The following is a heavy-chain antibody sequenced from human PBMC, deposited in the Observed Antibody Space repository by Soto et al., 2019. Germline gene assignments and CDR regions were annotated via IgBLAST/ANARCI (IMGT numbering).Heavy chain of an antibody. CDR2: INHSGST. J-gene: IGHJ6*03. CDR1: GGSFSGYY. D-gene: IGHD6-6*01. CDR3: ARGGVRSVIAARRLNYYYVDV. V-gene: IGHV4-34*01. Sequence: SETLSLSCAVYGGSFSGYYWSWIRQPPGKGLEWIGEINHSGSTNYNPSLKSRVTISVDTSKNQFSLKLSSVTAADTAVYYCARGGVRSVIAARRLNYYYVDVWGKGTTVTVSS.